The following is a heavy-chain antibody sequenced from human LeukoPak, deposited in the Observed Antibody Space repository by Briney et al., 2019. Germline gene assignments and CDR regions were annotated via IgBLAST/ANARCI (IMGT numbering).Heavy chain of an antibody. CDR1: GFTFSDYE. CDR3: ARKVVVPAAMRDYYYYYGMDV. Sequence: GGSLRLSCTVSGFTFSDYEMNWVRQAPGKGLEWVSNIGSSGRTIFYADSVKGRFTISRDNSKNTVYLQMNSLRAEDTAVYYCARKVVVPAAMRDYYYYYGMDVWGQGTTVTVSS. D-gene: IGHD2-2*01. J-gene: IGHJ6*02. V-gene: IGHV3-48*03. CDR2: IGSSGRTI.